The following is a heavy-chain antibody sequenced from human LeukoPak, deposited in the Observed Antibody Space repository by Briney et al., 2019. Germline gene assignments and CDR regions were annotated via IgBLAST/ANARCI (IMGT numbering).Heavy chain of an antibody. V-gene: IGHV1-18*01. D-gene: IGHD3-10*01. Sequence: ASVKVSCKASGYTFTSYGISWVRQAPGQGLEWMGWISAYNGNTNYAQKLQGRVTMTTDTSTSTAYMELRSLRSDDTAVYYCARVNLYYYGSGSYYPSDYWGQGTLVTVSS. CDR1: GYTFTSYG. CDR3: ARVNLYYYGSGSYYPSDY. J-gene: IGHJ4*02. CDR2: ISAYNGNT.